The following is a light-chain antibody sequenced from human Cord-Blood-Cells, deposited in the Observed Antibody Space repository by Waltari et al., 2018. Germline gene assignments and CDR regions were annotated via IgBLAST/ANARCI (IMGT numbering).Light chain of an antibody. CDR2: GKN. CDR3: NTRDSSGNHVV. CDR1: SLRSYY. J-gene: IGLJ2*01. Sequence: SSELTQDPAVSVALGQTVRITCQGDSLRSYYASWYQQKPGQAPVLVIYGKNNRASGVPDRFSGSSAGNTDSLTITGAHAEDEADYYCNTRDSSGNHVVISGGTKLTVL. V-gene: IGLV3-19*01.